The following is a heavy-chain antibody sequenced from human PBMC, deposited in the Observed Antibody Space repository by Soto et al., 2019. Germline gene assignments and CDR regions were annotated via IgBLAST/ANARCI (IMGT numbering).Heavy chain of an antibody. Sequence: QVQLVQSGAEVKKPGASVKVSCKAPGYTFTSYGISWVRQAPGQGLEWMGWISAYNGNTNDAQQLQGRVTRTIDTCSSTAYMELRSLRSDDTAVYYCERGGQRDLGELFLRGDWAFDIWGQGRMVTVSS. J-gene: IGHJ3*02. CDR1: GYTFTSYG. CDR3: ERGGQRDLGELFLRGDWAFDI. D-gene: IGHD3-16*01. V-gene: IGHV1-18*01. CDR2: ISAYNGNT.